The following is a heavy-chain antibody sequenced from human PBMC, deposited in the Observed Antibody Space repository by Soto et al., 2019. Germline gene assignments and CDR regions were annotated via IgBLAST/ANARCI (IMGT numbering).Heavy chain of an antibody. Sequence: PGGSLRLSCAASGFTFSSYWMHWVRQAPGKGLVWVSRINSDGSSTSYADSVKGRFTISRDNAKNTLYLQMNSLRAEDTAVYYCAKDHGYNYGYQDYWGQGTLVTVSA. D-gene: IGHD5-18*01. V-gene: IGHV3-74*01. J-gene: IGHJ4*02. CDR2: INSDGSST. CDR1: GFTFSSYW. CDR3: AKDHGYNYGYQDY.